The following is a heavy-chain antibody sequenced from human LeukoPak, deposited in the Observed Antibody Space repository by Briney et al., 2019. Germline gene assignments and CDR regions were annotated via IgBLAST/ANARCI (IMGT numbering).Heavy chain of an antibody. D-gene: IGHD2-2*01. Sequence: GGSLRLSCAASGFTFSSYAMHWVRQAPGKGLEWAAVISYDGSNKYYADSVKGRFTISRDNSKNTLYLQMNSLRAEDTAVYYCARDFLCSSTSCYSYAFDIWGQGTMVTVSS. J-gene: IGHJ3*02. V-gene: IGHV3-30-3*01. CDR3: ARDFLCSSTSCYSYAFDI. CDR1: GFTFSSYA. CDR2: ISYDGSNK.